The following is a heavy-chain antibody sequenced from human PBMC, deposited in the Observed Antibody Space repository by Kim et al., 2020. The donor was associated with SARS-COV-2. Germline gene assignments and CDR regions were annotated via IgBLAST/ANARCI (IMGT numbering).Heavy chain of an antibody. CDR3: AKVKVRIAAAGTGYFDY. Sequence: VKGRVTISRDNSKNTLYLQMNSLRAEDTAVYYCAKVKVRIAAAGTGYFDYWGQGTLVTVSS. J-gene: IGHJ4*02. V-gene: IGHV3-30*02. D-gene: IGHD6-13*01.